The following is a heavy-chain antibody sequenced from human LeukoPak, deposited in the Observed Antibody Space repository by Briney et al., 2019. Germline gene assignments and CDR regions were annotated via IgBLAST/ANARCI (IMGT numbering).Heavy chain of an antibody. J-gene: IGHJ4*02. CDR2: ISSGGGI. D-gene: IGHD4-17*01. Sequence: GGSLRLSCAASGFTFSSYEMNWVRQAPGKGLEWVSYISSGGGIFYADSVKGRFTISRDNAKNSLHLQMNSLRAEDTAVYYCARDGASHPSIYYFDYWGQGTLVTVSS. CDR1: GFTFSSYE. V-gene: IGHV3-48*03. CDR3: ARDGASHPSIYYFDY.